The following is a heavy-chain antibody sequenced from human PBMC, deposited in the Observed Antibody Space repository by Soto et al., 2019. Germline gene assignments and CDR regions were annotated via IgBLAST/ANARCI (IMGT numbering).Heavy chain of an antibody. CDR3: AGDPSIAAVDYYSCGMHV. D-gene: IGHD6-13*01. V-gene: IGHV1-69*13. CDR1: GGTFSSYA. CDR2: IIPIFGTA. Sequence: ASVKVSCKASGGTFSSYAISWVRQAPGQGLEWMGGIIPIFGTANYAQKFQGRVTITADESTSTAYMELSSLRSEDTAVYYCAGDPSIAAVDYYSCGMHVSCPAPTLTLS. J-gene: IGHJ6*02.